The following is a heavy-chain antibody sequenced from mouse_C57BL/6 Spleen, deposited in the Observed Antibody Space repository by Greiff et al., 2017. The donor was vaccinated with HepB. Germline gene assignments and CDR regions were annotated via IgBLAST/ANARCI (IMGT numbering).Heavy chain of an antibody. CDR2: IYPGDGDT. CDR3: ASYYGSSSYAMDY. J-gene: IGHJ4*01. Sequence: QVQLKQSGPELVKPGASVKISCKASGYAFSSSWMNWVKQRPGKGLEWIGRIYPGDGDTNYNGKFKGKATLTADKSSSTAYMQLSSLTSEDSAVYFCASYYGSSSYAMDYRGQGTSVTVSS. V-gene: IGHV1-82*01. CDR1: GYAFSSSW. D-gene: IGHD1-1*01.